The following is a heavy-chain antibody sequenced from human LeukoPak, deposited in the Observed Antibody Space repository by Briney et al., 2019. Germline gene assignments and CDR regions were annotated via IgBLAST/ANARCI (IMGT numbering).Heavy chain of an antibody. CDR1: GFTFSNYA. J-gene: IGHJ4*02. Sequence: GGSLRLSCAASGFTFSNYAMSWVRQAPGKGLEWVSSINGSGDKTYYADSVKGRFTISRDNSKNTLYLQMNSLRAEDTAVYYCAKPARTDYADYWGQGTLVTVSS. CDR2: INGSGDKT. CDR3: AKPARTDYADY. V-gene: IGHV3-23*01. D-gene: IGHD1-14*01.